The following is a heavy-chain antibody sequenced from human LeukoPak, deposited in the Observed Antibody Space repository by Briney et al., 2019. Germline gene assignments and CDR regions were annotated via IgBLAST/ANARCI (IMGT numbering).Heavy chain of an antibody. CDR1: EITFREYW. CDR3: ATRYLDY. Sequence: PGGSLRLSCAASEITFREYWMSWIRQAPGEGLEWVSAISGSGGSTYYADSVKGRFTISRDNSKNTLCLQMNSLRAEDTAVYYCATRYLDYWGQGTLVTVSS. CDR2: ISGSGGST. V-gene: IGHV3-23*01. J-gene: IGHJ4*02.